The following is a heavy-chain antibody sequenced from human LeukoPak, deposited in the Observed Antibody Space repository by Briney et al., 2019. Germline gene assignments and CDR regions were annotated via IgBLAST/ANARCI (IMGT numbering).Heavy chain of an antibody. D-gene: IGHD2-15*01. Sequence: ASVKVSCKASGYTFTGYYMHWVRQAPGQGLEWMGWINPNSGGTNYAQKFQGRVTMTRDTSISTAYMELGRLRSDDTAVYYCARGFTRYCSGGSCYCEDYWGQGTRVTVSS. J-gene: IGHJ4*02. CDR2: INPNSGGT. CDR3: ARGFTRYCSGGSCYCEDY. V-gene: IGHV1-2*02. CDR1: GYTFTGYY.